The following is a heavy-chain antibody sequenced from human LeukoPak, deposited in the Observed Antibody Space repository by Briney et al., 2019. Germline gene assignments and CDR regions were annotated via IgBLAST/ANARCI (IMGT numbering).Heavy chain of an antibody. CDR1: GYTFVLYY. J-gene: IGHJ4*02. CDR3: ARGGVRTAASNFDY. CDR2: INPNSGGT. V-gene: IGHV1-2*02. Sequence: ASVTVSFTASGYTFVLYYMHWVRQAPGQGREWLGWINPNSGGTKYALKYQGRVAMTRDTSISTDYMEVSRLGSDDTAVYYCARGGVRTAASNFDYRGQGTLVTVSS. D-gene: IGHD6-13*01.